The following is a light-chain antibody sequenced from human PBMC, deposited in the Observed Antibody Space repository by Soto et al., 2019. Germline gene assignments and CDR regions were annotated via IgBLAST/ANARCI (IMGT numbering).Light chain of an antibody. CDR1: STDVGGYNY. CDR2: DVT. Sequence: QSVLTQPASVSGSPGQSITISFTGSSTDVGGYNYVSWHQQHPGKAPKLMIFDVTKRPSGVSNRFSGSKSGDTASLTISGLQAEDEADYYCSSYTRDKTVLFGGGTKVTVL. V-gene: IGLV2-14*03. CDR3: SSYTRDKTVL. J-gene: IGLJ2*01.